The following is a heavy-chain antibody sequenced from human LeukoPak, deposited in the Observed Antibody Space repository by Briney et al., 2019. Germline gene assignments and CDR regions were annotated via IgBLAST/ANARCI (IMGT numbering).Heavy chain of an antibody. J-gene: IGHJ4*02. Sequence: SETLSLTCTVSGGSINSYFWNWIRQPAGKGLEWIGRIYSSGSTDYDPSLKSRVTISVDKSNNQFSLKLISVTAADTAVYYCARDLYDSSGYYYDHWGQGTLVTVSS. CDR2: IYSSGST. D-gene: IGHD3-22*01. CDR1: GGSINSYF. V-gene: IGHV4-4*07. CDR3: ARDLYDSSGYYYDH.